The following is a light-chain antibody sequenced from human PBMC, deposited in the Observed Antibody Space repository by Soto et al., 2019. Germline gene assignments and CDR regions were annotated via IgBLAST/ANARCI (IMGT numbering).Light chain of an antibody. CDR1: SSDVGSYNL. Sequence: QSALTQPASVSGSPGQSITISCTGTSSDVGSYNLVSWYQQHPGKAHKLMIYEVSKRPSGVSNRLSGSKSGNTASLTIFGLQAEDEADYYCCSYAGSSTFYVFGTGTKVTVL. V-gene: IGLV2-23*02. J-gene: IGLJ1*01. CDR3: CSYAGSSTFYV. CDR2: EVS.